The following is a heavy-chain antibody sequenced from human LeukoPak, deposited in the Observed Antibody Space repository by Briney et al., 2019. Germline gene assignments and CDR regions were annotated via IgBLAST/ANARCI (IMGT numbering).Heavy chain of an antibody. CDR1: GFTFSNYA. D-gene: IGHD3-10*01. Sequence: PGGSLRLSCAASGFTFSNYAMSWVRQAPGKGLEWVSAISGSGLRTYYADSVKGRFTISRDNAKSSLYLQMNSLRDEDTAVYFCARDPGHSSVGEPKHNDYWGQGTLVTVSS. CDR2: ISGSGLRT. J-gene: IGHJ4*02. CDR3: ARDPGHSSVGEPKHNDY. V-gene: IGHV3-23*01.